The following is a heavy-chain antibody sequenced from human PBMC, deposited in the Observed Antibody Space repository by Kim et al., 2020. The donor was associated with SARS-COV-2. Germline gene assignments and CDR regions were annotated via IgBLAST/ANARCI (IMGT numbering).Heavy chain of an antibody. J-gene: IGHJ3*02. D-gene: IGHD6-19*01. CDR2: IWYDGSNK. CDR1: GFTFSSYG. Sequence: GGSLRLSCAASGFTFSSYGMHWVRQAPGKGLEWVAVIWYDGSNKYYADSVKGRFTISRDNSKNTLYLQMNSLRAEDTAVYYCARVIAAVAGRHDAFDIWGQGTMVTVSS. V-gene: IGHV3-33*01. CDR3: ARVIAAVAGRHDAFDI.